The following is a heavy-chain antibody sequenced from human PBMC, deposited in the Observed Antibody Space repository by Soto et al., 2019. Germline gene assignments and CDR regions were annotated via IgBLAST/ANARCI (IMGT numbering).Heavy chain of an antibody. D-gene: IGHD3-16*01. CDR3: ARDPLGGGDLKNDAFDM. V-gene: IGHV3-53*01. CDR1: GFTVSRNY. J-gene: IGHJ3*02. CDR2: IYSGGST. Sequence: EVQLVESGGGVIQPGGSLRLSCAVSGFTVSRNYINWVRQAPGKGLEWVSVIYSGGSTYYADSVKGRFTISRDNSKNTLYLQMDRLRVEDTAVYYCARDPLGGGDLKNDAFDMWGQGTMVTVSS.